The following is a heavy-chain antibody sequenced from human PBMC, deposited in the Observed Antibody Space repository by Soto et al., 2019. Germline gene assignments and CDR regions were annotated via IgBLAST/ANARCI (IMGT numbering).Heavy chain of an antibody. D-gene: IGHD4-17*01. CDR2: INHSGST. J-gene: IGHJ5*02. V-gene: IGHV4-34*01. CDR1: GGSFSGYY. Sequence: PSETLSLTCAVYGGSFSGYYWSWIRQPPGKGLEWIGEINHSGSTNYNPSLKSRVTISVDTSKNQFSLKLSSVTAADTAVYYCARAIDGGTTEEKNWFDPWGQGTLVTVSS. CDR3: ARAIDGGTTEEKNWFDP.